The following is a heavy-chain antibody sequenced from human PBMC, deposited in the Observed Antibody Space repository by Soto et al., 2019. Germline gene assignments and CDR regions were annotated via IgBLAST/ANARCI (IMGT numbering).Heavy chain of an antibody. V-gene: IGHV3-23*01. D-gene: IGHD6-13*01. J-gene: IGHJ4*02. CDR3: ANERSSWCDY. CDR1: GFTFSSYA. CDR2: ISGSGGSP. Sequence: EVQLLESGGGLVQPGGSLRLSCAASGFTFSSYAMSWVRQAPGKGLEWVSAISGSGGSPYYADSVKGRFTISRGNPESTLYLQMNSMRAEDTAVYYCANERSSWCDYWGQGTLVTVSS.